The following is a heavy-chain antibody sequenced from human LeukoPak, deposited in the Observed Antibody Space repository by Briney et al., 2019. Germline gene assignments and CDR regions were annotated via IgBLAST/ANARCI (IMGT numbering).Heavy chain of an antibody. CDR3: AREREHSFDY. CDR1: GDSVSRNSVA. CDR2: TYYRSKWYI. J-gene: IGHJ4*02. V-gene: IGHV6-1*01. D-gene: IGHD1/OR15-1a*01. Sequence: SQTLSLTCAVSGDSVSRNSVAWNWIRQTPSRGLEWLGRTYYRSKWYIEYAESVRSRMTINADTSKNQFSLQLNSVSPEDTAVYYCAREREHSFDYWGQGTLVTVSS.